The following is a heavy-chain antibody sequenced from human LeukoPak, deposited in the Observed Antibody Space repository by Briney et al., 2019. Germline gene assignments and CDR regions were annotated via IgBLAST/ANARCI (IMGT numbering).Heavy chain of an antibody. V-gene: IGHV4-59*01. J-gene: IGHJ4*02. Sequence: SETLSVTCTVSGGSISSYYWSWIRQPPGKGLEWIGYIYYSGSTNYNPSLKSRVTISVDTSKNQFSLKLSSVTAADTAVYYCARVIVGDYVGGTRYFDYWGQGTLVTVSS. CDR2: IYYSGST. D-gene: IGHD4-17*01. CDR3: ARVIVGDYVGGTRYFDY. CDR1: GGSISSYY.